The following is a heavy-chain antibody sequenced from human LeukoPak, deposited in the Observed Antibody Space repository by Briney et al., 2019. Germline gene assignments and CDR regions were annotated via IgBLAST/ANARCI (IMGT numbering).Heavy chain of an antibody. Sequence: PGGSLRLSCAASGFTFSSYAMHWVRQAPGKGLEWVAVISYDGSNKYYADSVKGRFTISRDNSKNTLYLQMNSLRSEDTAVYYCARGIGYDSSGCHFDYWGQGTLVTVSS. V-gene: IGHV3-30-3*01. CDR3: ARGIGYDSSGCHFDY. CDR1: GFTFSSYA. CDR2: ISYDGSNK. D-gene: IGHD3-22*01. J-gene: IGHJ4*02.